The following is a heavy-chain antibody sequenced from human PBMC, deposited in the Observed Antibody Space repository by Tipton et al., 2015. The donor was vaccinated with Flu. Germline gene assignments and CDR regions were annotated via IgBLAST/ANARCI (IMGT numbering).Heavy chain of an antibody. CDR2: IRSKAYGGTT. CDR1: GFTFGDYA. D-gene: IGHD6-19*01. Sequence: VQLVQSGGGSVQPGRSLRLSCTASGFTFGDYAMSWVRQAPGKGLEWVGFIRSKAYGGTTEYAASVKGRFTISRDDSKSIAYLQMNSLKTEDTAVYYCTRDWGSGWPANWFDPWGQGTLVTVSS. CDR3: TRDWGSGWPANWFDP. J-gene: IGHJ5*02. V-gene: IGHV3-49*04.